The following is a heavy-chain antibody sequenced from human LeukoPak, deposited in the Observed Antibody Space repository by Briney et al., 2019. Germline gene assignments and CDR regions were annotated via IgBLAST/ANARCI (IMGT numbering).Heavy chain of an antibody. J-gene: IGHJ5*02. D-gene: IGHD1-1*01. Sequence: SQTLSLTCTVSGGAISSGGYCWSWIRQHPGQGLEWIGYIYYSGSTNYNPSLKSRVTISVDTYKNQFSLKLSSVTAADTDVYYCARVTTTLNWFDPWGQGTLVTVSS. CDR2: IYYSGST. CDR3: ARVTTTLNWFDP. CDR1: GGAISSGGYC. V-gene: IGHV4-31*02.